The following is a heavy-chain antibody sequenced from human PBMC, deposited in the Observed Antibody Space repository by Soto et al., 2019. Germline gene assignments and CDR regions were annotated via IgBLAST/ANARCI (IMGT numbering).Heavy chain of an antibody. CDR1: GFTFSAYA. J-gene: IGHJ6*02. D-gene: IGHD2-15*01. CDR3: ARDWDIVILSVPIPNYNYGMDV. CDR2: ISSRSDTL. V-gene: IGHV3-48*02. Sequence: PGGSLRLSCEGSGFTFSAYAMNWVRQATGKGLEWVSYISSRSDTLYYADSVKGRFTISRDNAKNSVYLQVNNLRDEDTAVYYCARDWDIVILSVPIPNYNYGMDVWGQGTTVTVSS.